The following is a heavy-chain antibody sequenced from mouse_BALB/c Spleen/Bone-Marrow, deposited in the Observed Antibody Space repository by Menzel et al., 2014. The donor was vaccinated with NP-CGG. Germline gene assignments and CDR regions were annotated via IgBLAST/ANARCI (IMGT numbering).Heavy chain of an antibody. CDR3: ASVYDYGRGYAMDY. Sequence: QVQLQQSGAELVRPGSSVKISCKASGYAFSNYGTNWVKQRPGQGLEWIGQIYPGDGETNYNGEFEGRVTLTADKSSSTAYMQVSSLTSEDSAVYFCASVYDYGRGYAMDYWGQGTSVTVSS. V-gene: IGHV1-80*01. CDR2: IYPGDGET. CDR1: GYAFSNYG. J-gene: IGHJ4*01. D-gene: IGHD2-4*01.